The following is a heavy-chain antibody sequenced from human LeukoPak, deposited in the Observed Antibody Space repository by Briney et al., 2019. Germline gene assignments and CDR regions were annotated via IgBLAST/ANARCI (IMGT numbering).Heavy chain of an antibody. CDR2: ISSSGSTI. D-gene: IGHD4-17*01. J-gene: IGHJ5*02. CDR1: GFTFRSYE. CDR3: VRDNSDYGSQGNWFDP. V-gene: IGHV3-48*03. Sequence: GGSLRLSCAASGFTFRSYEMNWVRQAPGKGLGWVSYISSSGSTIFYADSVKGRFTISRDNAKDSLYLQMNSLRVEDTAVYYCVRDNSDYGSQGNWFDPWGQGTLVTVSS.